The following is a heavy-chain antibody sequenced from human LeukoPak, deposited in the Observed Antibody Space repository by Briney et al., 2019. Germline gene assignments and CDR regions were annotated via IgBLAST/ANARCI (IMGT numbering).Heavy chain of an antibody. D-gene: IGHD3-22*01. CDR3: TREGVVVVINYFDY. J-gene: IGHJ4*02. CDR1: GFTFSSHW. Sequence: GGSLRLSCAASGFTFSSHWMSWVRQAPGKGLEWVANIKQDGSEKYYVDSVKGRFTISRDNAKNSLYLQMNSLRAEDTAVYYCTREGVVVVINYFDYWGQGTLVTVSS. CDR2: IKQDGSEK. V-gene: IGHV3-7*01.